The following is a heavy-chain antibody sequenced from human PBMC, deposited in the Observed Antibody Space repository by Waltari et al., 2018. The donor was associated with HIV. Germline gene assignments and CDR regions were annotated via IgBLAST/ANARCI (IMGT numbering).Heavy chain of an antibody. CDR1: GFTFSSYA. J-gene: IGHJ6*02. CDR3: ARVRVAAAGTSSYGMDV. V-gene: IGHV3-30*04. CDR2: ISYDGSNK. Sequence: QVQLVESGGGVVQPGRSLRLSCAASGFTFSSYAMHWVRQAPGKGLEWVAVISYDGSNKYYAASVKGRFTISRDNSKNTLYLQMNSLRAEDTAVYYCARVRVAAAGTSSYGMDVWGQGTTVTVSS. D-gene: IGHD6-13*01.